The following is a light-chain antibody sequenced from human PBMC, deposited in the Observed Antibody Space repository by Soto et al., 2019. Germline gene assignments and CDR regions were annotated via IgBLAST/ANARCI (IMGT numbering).Light chain of an antibody. J-gene: IGKJ5*01. CDR1: QSISNH. CDR3: QQTHSTPVT. V-gene: IGKV1-39*01. CDR2: AAS. Sequence: DIQMTQSPSSLSASVEDRVIITCRASQSISNHLNWYQQKPGKAPKLLIFAASSLQSGVPSRFSGSRSGPDFTLTISSLQTEDFATYYCQQTHSTPVTYGQGTRLEIK.